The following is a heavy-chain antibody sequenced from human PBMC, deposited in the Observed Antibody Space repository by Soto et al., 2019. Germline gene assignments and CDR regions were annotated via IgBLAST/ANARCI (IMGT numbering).Heavy chain of an antibody. CDR3: AKDKGGRYCSRTSCLYSFDY. J-gene: IGHJ4*02. CDR2: ISDSGST. V-gene: IGHV3-23*01. D-gene: IGHD2-2*01. Sequence: EVQLLESGGGLVQPGGSVRLSCTASGFTFSTYAMSWVRQAPGKGLEWVSTISDSGSTYYADSVKGRFTISRDNSKNTLYLEMNSLRAEDTAVYYCAKDKGGRYCSRTSCLYSFDYWGLGTLVTVSS. CDR1: GFTFSTYA.